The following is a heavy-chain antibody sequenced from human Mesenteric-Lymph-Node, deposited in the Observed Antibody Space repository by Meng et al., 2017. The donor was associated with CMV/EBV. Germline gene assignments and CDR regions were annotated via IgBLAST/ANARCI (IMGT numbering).Heavy chain of an antibody. V-gene: IGHV4-34*01. CDR3: ARGSDIPVNNY. J-gene: IGHJ4*02. D-gene: IGHD2-15*01. Sequence: QVQLQQWGAGRLKPSETLSLTCAVYGGSFSGYYWSWIRQPPGEGLEWIGEINHSGVPNYNPSLKSRVTISLDRSKNQFSLKLSSVTAEDTAVYYCARGSDIPVNNYWGQGTLVTVSS. CDR2: INHSGVP. CDR1: GGSFSGYY.